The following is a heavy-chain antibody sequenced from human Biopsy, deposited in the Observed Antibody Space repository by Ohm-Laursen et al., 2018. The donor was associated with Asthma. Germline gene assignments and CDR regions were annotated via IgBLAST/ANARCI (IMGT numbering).Heavy chain of an antibody. CDR3: ARSYDTDSYPVLVLDY. V-gene: IGHV1-69*01. CDR1: GDTFRTSA. CDR2: VIPLLDTG. Sequence: SSVKVSCKTSGDTFRTSAFSWVRQAPGQGLEWMGGVIPLLDTGDYAQKFQGRVTITADESTSTCYMELRSLTSEDTAVYYCARSYDTDSYPVLVLDYWGQGTLVTVSS. D-gene: IGHD3-22*01. J-gene: IGHJ4*02.